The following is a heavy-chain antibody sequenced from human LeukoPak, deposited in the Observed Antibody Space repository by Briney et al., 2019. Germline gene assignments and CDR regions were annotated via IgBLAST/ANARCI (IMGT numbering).Heavy chain of an antibody. Sequence: PGGSLKLSCAASGFPFNSYAVSWGRPAPGKGPEWGSAISGSGGSTYYADSVKGRFTISRDNSKNTLYLQMNSLRAEDTAVYYCALGLRFLEWLFDYWGPGTLVTVSS. CDR1: GFPFNSYA. J-gene: IGHJ4*02. V-gene: IGHV3-23*01. D-gene: IGHD3-3*01. CDR2: ISGSGGST. CDR3: ALGLRFLEWLFDY.